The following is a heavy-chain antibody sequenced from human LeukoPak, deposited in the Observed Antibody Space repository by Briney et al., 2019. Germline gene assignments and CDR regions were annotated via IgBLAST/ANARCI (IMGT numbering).Heavy chain of an antibody. V-gene: IGHV4-61*02. CDR2: IYTSGST. D-gene: IGHD3-3*01. CDR3: AREGDFWSGYSPHDYMDV. CDR1: GGSISSGHYY. J-gene: IGHJ6*03. Sequence: SQTLSLTCTVSGGSISSGHYYWSWIRQPAGKGLEWIGRIYTSGSTNYNPSLKSRVTMSVDTSKNQFSLKLSSVTAADTAVYYCAREGDFWSGYSPHDYMDVWGKGTTVTVSS.